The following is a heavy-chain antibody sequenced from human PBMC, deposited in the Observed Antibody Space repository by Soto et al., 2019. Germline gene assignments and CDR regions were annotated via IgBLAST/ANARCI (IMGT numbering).Heavy chain of an antibody. CDR2: INPGNGDT. CDR1: GYSFTKYG. V-gene: IGHV1-3*01. J-gene: IGHJ6*02. CDR3: ARTDCSSTSCYNYYYYGMDV. D-gene: IGHD2-2*01. Sequence: VQLVESGGGLIQPGASVKVSCKTSGYSFTKYGLHWVRQAPGQRLEWMGWINPGNGDTKYSQKFQGRVTITRDTSATTAYMELSSLRSEDSAVFYCARTDCSSTSCYNYYYYGMDVWGQGTTVTVSS.